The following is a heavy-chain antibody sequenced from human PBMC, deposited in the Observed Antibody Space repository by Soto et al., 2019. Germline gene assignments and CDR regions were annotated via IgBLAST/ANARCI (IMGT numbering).Heavy chain of an antibody. CDR2: ISYDGSNK. Sequence: QVQLVESGGGVVQPGRSLRLSCAASGFTFSSYGMHWVRQAPGKGLEWVAVISYDGSNKYYADSVKGRFTISRDNSKNTLYLQMNSLRAEDTAVYYCANMGTSSWYRMRHCWGQGTLVTVSS. J-gene: IGHJ4*02. V-gene: IGHV3-30*18. CDR3: ANMGTSSWYRMRHC. D-gene: IGHD6-13*01. CDR1: GFTFSSYG.